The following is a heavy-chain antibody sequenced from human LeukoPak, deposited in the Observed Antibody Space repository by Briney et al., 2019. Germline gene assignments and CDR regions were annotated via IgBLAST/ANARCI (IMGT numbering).Heavy chain of an antibody. Sequence: GASVKVSCKASGGTFSSYAISWVRQAPGQGLEWMGRIIPILGIANYAQKFQGRVTITADKSTSIVYMELSSLRTDDTAVYRCARVPEYRSSRAYHYFGMDVWGQGTTVIVSS. CDR3: ARVPEYRSSRAYHYFGMDV. V-gene: IGHV1-69*04. J-gene: IGHJ6*02. D-gene: IGHD6-13*01. CDR2: IIPILGIA. CDR1: GGTFSSYA.